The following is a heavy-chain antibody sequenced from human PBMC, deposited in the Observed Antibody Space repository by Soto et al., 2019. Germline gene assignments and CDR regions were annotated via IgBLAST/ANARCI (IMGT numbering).Heavy chain of an antibody. D-gene: IGHD6-13*01. Sequence: SVKVSCKASGGTFSSYAISWVRQAPGQGLEWMGGIIPIFGTANYAQKFQGRVTITADKSTSTAYMELSSLRSEDTAVYYCASRLYSSPRSQFQHWGQGTMVTVSS. CDR2: IIPIFGTA. CDR3: ASRLYSSPRSQFQH. CDR1: GGTFSSYA. V-gene: IGHV1-69*06. J-gene: IGHJ1*01.